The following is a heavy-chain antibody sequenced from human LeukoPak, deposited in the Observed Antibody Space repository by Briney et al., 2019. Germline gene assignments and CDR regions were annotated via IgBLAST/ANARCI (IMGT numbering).Heavy chain of an antibody. Sequence: GGSLTLSCAASGFTFSYHLMTWVRQAPGKGLEWVANIKNDGAVKNYVDSVKGRFTISRDNAKNSLYLQMDSLRADDTAIYYCAKGKVNHLGAFDYWGQGTLVTVSS. D-gene: IGHD1-26*01. CDR3: AKGKVNHLGAFDY. J-gene: IGHJ4*02. CDR1: GFTFSYHL. V-gene: IGHV3-7*03. CDR2: IKNDGAVK.